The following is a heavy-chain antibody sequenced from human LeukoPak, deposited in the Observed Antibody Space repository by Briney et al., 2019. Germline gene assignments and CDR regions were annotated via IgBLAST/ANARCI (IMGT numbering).Heavy chain of an antibody. J-gene: IGHJ4*02. D-gene: IGHD6-19*01. CDR1: GFSFSSYE. Sequence: HPGGSLRLSCAASGFSFSSYEMNWVRQAPGKGLEWLSHISGSAATIYYADSVKGRFIISRDNAKNSLYLQMDSLRAEGTAIYYCARAGLDYWGQGTLVTVSS. CDR2: ISGSAATI. V-gene: IGHV3-48*03. CDR3: ARAGLDY.